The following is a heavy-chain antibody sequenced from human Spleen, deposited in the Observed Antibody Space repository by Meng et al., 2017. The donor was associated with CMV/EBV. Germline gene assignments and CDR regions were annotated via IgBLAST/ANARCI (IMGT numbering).Heavy chain of an antibody. D-gene: IGHD3-10*01. Sequence: GALKISCVVSGFTFSRYGMIWVRQPPGKGLVWVSSITSSGASVYYADSAKGRFTISRDDARNSLFLQMNSLRVEDTAVYYCARGRGYGSGSVGNYWGRGTLVTVSS. J-gene: IGHJ4*02. CDR2: ITSSGASV. CDR3: ARGRGYGSGSVGNY. V-gene: IGHV3-21*01. CDR1: GFTFSRYG.